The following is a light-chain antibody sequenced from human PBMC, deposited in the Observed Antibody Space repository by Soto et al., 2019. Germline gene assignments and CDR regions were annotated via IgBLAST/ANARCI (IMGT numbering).Light chain of an antibody. CDR2: GAS. CDR3: QQYGRSPYT. V-gene: IGKV3-20*01. J-gene: IGKJ2*01. Sequence: EIVLTQSPGTLSLSPGERATLSCRASQSVSSSYLAWYQQNPGQAPRLLIHGASSRATGIPDRFSGSGSGTDFTLSISRLEPEDFAVYYCQQYGRSPYTFGQGTKLEIK. CDR1: QSVSSSY.